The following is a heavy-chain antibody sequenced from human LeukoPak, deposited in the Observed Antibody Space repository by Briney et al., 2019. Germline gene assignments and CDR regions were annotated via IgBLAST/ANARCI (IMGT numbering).Heavy chain of an antibody. CDR2: SYSDDNG. J-gene: IGHJ4*02. Sequence: PGGSLRLSCAASGFTVSTDHMSWVRQAPGKGLEWVAVSYSDDNGYYTESVKGRFTISRDNSKNSLYLQMNSLRAEDTAVYYCASLGIAAAGYFDYWGQGTLVTVSS. D-gene: IGHD6-13*01. CDR3: ASLGIAAAGYFDY. V-gene: IGHV3-53*01. CDR1: GFTVSTDH.